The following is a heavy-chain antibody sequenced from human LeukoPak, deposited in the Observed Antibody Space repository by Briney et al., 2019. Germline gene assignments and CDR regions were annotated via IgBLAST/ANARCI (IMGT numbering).Heavy chain of an antibody. CDR2: IYYSGST. CDR3: ARGPPRNWFDP. V-gene: IGHV4-39*07. J-gene: IGHJ5*02. Sequence: SETLSLTCTVSGGSISSSSYYWGWIRQPPGKGLEWIGSIYYSGSTNYNPSLKSRVTISVDTSKNQFSLKLSSVTAADTAVYYCARGPPRNWFDPWGQGTLVTVSS. CDR1: GGSISSSSYY.